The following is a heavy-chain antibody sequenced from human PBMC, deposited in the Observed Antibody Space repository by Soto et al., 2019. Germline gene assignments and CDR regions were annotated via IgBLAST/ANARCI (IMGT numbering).Heavy chain of an antibody. V-gene: IGHV3-30-3*01. CDR3: SRGAGITETGAHYYYGMDV. CDR1: GFTFSSYA. J-gene: IGHJ6*02. CDR2: VSYDENNK. D-gene: IGHD6-13*01. Sequence: QVQLVESGGGVVLAGRSLRLSCAASGFTFSSYAMHWIRQPPGEGLEWVAVVSYDENNKFCADSVKGRFTISRDNSKNTVHLQMNSLRAEDTAVYYCSRGAGITETGAHYYYGMDVWGQGTTVTVSS.